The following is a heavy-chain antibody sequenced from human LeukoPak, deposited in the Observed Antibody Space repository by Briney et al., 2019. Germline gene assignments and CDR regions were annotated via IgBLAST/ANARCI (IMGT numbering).Heavy chain of an antibody. CDR2: IIPIFGTA. CDR3: AEISGYSSGGPDY. Sequence: SVKVSCKASGGTFSSYAISWVRQAPGQGLEWMGGIIPIFGTANYAQKFQGRVTITADKSTSTAYMELSSPGSEDTAVYYCAEISGYSSGGPDYWGQGTLVTVSS. V-gene: IGHV1-69*06. CDR1: GGTFSSYA. J-gene: IGHJ4*02. D-gene: IGHD6-25*01.